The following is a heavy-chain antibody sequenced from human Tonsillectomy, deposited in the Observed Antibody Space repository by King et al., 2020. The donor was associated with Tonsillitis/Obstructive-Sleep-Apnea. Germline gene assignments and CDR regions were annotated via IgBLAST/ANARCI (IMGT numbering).Heavy chain of an antibody. J-gene: IGHJ3*02. CDR3: ARRVTGNTGVFDI. CDR1: GGSISSSIYY. V-gene: IGHV4-39*01. Sequence: LQLQESGPGLVKPSETLSLTCTVSGGSISSSIYYWGWVRQPPGKGLECIGTIYYSGSTYYNPSPASRVTISVDTPTNQFSLNLSAVTAADTALYYCARRVTGNTGVFDIWGQGAMVTVSS. CDR2: IYYSGST. D-gene: IGHD1-1*01.